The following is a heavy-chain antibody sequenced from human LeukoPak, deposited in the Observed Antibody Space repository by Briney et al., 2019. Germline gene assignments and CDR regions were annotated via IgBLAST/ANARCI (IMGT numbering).Heavy chain of an antibody. CDR1: GFTFSTNA. V-gene: IGHV3-23*01. CDR3: AKTVVVITFRFDS. D-gene: IGHD2-21*01. Sequence: GGSLRLSCLTSGFTFSTNAMSWVRQAPGKGLEWVSAISGDGARTYYADSVKGRFTISRDNSKNTLDLQMNSLRAEDTAIYYCAKTVVVITFRFDSWGQGSLVTVSS. CDR2: ISGDGART. J-gene: IGHJ4*02.